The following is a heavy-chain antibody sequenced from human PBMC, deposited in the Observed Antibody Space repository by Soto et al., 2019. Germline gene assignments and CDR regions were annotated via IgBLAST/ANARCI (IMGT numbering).Heavy chain of an antibody. CDR1: GGSINSYY. D-gene: IGHD1-20*01. CDR3: ARGSPVRANWNFDY. Sequence: SETLSLTCTVSGGSINSYYWNWIREPPRKGLEWIGYVFYSGSTNYNPSLRSRVTISVDTSKNQFFLTLTSVTAADTAVYYCARGSPVRANWNFDYWGQGTQVTVSS. J-gene: IGHJ4*02. V-gene: IGHV4-59*01. CDR2: VFYSGST.